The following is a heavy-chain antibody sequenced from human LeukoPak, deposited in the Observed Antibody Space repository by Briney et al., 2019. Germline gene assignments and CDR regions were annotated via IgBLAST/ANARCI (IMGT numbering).Heavy chain of an antibody. CDR3: ARESDYDFWSGYPDY. Sequence: AASVTVSCKASGGTFSSYAISWVRQAPGQGLEWMGGIIPIFGTANYAQKFQGRVTITADESTSTAYMELSSLRSEDTAVYYCARESDYDFWSGYPDYWGQGTLVTVSS. D-gene: IGHD3-3*01. CDR1: GGTFSSYA. J-gene: IGHJ4*02. V-gene: IGHV1-69*13. CDR2: IIPIFGTA.